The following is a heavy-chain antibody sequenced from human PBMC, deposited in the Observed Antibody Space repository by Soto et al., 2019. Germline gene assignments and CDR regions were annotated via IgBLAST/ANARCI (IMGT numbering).Heavy chain of an antibody. CDR2: IRSKGNNYAT. V-gene: IGHV3-73*01. J-gene: IGHJ6*03. CDR1: GFTFSGSA. D-gene: IGHD3-3*01. Sequence: EVQLVESGGGLVQPGGSLKLSCAASGFTFSGSAMHWVRQASGKGLEWVGRIRSKGNNYATAYGASLKGRFTISRDDSKNTAYLQMNSLNTEDTAVHYCSRQAVDLWSGKPQYYMDVWGKGTTVTVSS. CDR3: SRQAVDLWSGKPQYYMDV.